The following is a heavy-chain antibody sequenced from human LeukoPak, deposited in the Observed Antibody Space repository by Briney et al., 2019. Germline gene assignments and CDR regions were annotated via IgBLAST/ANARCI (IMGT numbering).Heavy chain of an antibody. CDR1: GFTFSSYS. J-gene: IGHJ5*02. CDR3: ARGEVLMVYAGWFDP. Sequence: PGGSLRLSCAASGFTFSSYSMNWVRQAPGKGLEWVSSISGSSSYIYYADSVKGRFTISRDNAKNSLYLQMNSLRAEDTAVYYCARGEVLMVYAGWFDPWGQGTLVTVSS. D-gene: IGHD2-8*01. CDR2: ISGSSSYI. V-gene: IGHV3-21*01.